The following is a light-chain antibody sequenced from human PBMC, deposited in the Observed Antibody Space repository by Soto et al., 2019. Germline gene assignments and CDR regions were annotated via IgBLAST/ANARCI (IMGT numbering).Light chain of an antibody. CDR1: NVGGKS. J-gene: IGLJ2*01. CDR3: QVWDTVSLHAI. CDR2: EDS. Sequence: SYELTQPPSVSLAPGQTASITCVGDNVGGKSVHWYQQKPGQAPVLVIHEDSDRPSGIPERFSGSNSANTATLTISRVEAGDEVAYYCQVWDTVSLHAIFGGGTKLTVL. V-gene: IGLV3-21*02.